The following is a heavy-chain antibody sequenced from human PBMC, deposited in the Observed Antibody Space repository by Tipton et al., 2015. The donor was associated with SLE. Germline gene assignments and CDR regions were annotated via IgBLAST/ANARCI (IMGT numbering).Heavy chain of an antibody. V-gene: IGHV4-39*07. J-gene: IGHJ4*02. D-gene: IGHD3-22*01. CDR2: IYYSGSA. CDR3: ARTYYYDSDGYHLEYFDT. Sequence: TLSLTCTVSGGSISSSNYYWGWVRQPPGKGLEWIGSIYYSGSANYNPSLKSRVTMSVDTSKDQLSLKLNSVTAADTAVYYCARTYYYDSDGYHLEYFDTWGQGTLVTASS. CDR1: GGSISSSNYY.